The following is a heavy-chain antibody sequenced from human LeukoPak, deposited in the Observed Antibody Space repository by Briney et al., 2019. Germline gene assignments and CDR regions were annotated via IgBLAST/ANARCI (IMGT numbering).Heavy chain of an antibody. D-gene: IGHD3-16*02. CDR3: TTVSYDYVWGSYRYHGKAIDY. Sequence: AGGSLRLSCAASGFTFSNAWMSSVRQAPGKRLEWGGRIKSKTDGGTTDYAAPVKGRFTISRDDSKNTLYLQMNRLQTEDTAVYYCTTVSYDYVWGSYRYHGKAIDYWGQGTLVTVSS. CDR1: GFTFSNAW. V-gene: IGHV3-15*01. CDR2: IKSKTDGGTT. J-gene: IGHJ4*02.